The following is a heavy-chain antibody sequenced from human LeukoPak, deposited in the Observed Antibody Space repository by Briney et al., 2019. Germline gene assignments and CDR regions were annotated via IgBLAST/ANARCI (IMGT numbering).Heavy chain of an antibody. Sequence: GGSLRLSGAASGFAFSSFAMGWVRQSPGKGLEWLSTINGGGNTTFYSDSVRGRFTISRDNSKNTLYLHMDSLRPDDAAIYYCTKELHVAVAVADYYYFYMDAWGRGTAVTVSS. J-gene: IGHJ6*03. CDR1: GFAFSSFA. D-gene: IGHD6-19*01. CDR3: TKELHVAVAVADYYYFYMDA. V-gene: IGHV3-23*01. CDR2: INGGGNTT.